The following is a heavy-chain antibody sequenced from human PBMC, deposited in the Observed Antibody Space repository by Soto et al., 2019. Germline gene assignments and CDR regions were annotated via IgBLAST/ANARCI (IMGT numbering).Heavy chain of an antibody. D-gene: IGHD3-3*01. CDR3: ARVVRRTIFGVVNRDIED. J-gene: IGHJ4*02. CDR2: IYSGGST. CDR1: GFTVISNY. Sequence: GGSLRLSCAASGFTVISNYMSWVLQAPGKGLEWVSVIYSGGSTYYADSVKGRFTISRDNSKNTLYLQMNSLRAEDTAVYYCARVVRRTIFGVVNRDIEDWGQGTRVNVAS. V-gene: IGHV3-53*01.